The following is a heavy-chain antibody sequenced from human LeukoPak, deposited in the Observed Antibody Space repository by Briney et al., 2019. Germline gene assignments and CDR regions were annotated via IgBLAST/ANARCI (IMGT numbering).Heavy chain of an antibody. J-gene: IGHJ4*02. CDR3: ASLVIDENETYCSGGSCYSYFDY. D-gene: IGHD2-15*01. V-gene: IGHV3-21*01. Sequence: GGSLRLSCAASGFTFSSYSMNWVRQAPGKGLEWVSSISSSSSYIYYADSVKGRFTISRDNAKNSLYLQMNSLRAEDTAVYYCASLVIDENETYCSGGSCYSYFDYWGQGTLVTVSS. CDR1: GFTFSSYS. CDR2: ISSSSSYI.